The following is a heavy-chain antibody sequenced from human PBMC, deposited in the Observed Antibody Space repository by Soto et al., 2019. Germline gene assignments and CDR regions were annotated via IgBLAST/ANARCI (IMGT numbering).Heavy chain of an antibody. D-gene: IGHD3-22*01. CDR2: ISPYNDDT. V-gene: IGHV1-18*01. Sequence: QARLVQSGAEVRKPGASVKVSCKASGYPFSIYGISWVRQAPGQGLEWLGWISPYNDDTRYSQKLQGRVTMSTDTSSKTAYMDLKTLRSDDTAVYFCARGGYYDSSGSRNYHFYGMDVWGQGTTVTVSS. CDR3: ARGGYYDSSGSRNYHFYGMDV. J-gene: IGHJ6*02. CDR1: GYPFSIYG.